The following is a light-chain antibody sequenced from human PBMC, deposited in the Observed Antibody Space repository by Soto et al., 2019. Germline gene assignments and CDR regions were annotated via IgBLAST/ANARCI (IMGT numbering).Light chain of an antibody. V-gene: IGKV1-5*01. Sequence: IQMTQSPSTLSASVGDRVTITCRASHNIERWMAWYQQKPGKAPSLLIFDASTLHSGVPSRFSGSGSGTDFTLTISSLQPDDFATYYCLQHNSYPLTFGGGTKVEIK. CDR2: DAS. CDR1: HNIERW. CDR3: LQHNSYPLT. J-gene: IGKJ4*01.